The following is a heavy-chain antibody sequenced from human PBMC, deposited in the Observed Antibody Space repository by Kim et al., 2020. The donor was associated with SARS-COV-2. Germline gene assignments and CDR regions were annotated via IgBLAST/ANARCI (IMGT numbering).Heavy chain of an antibody. Sequence: GGSLRLSCAASGFPFSDYYMSWIRQAPGKGLEWLAYISGRGDVIYYAESLKGRFTISRDNAEKSLYLQMNSLRPEDTAVYYCGTVAPVPRHSFFMDVWG. D-gene: IGHD3-10*02. J-gene: IGHJ6*03. CDR2: ISGRGDVI. CDR3: GTVAPVPRHSFFMDV. CDR1: GFPFSDYY. V-gene: IGHV3-11*01.